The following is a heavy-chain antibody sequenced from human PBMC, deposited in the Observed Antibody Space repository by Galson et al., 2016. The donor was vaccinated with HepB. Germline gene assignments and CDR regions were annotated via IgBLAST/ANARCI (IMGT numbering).Heavy chain of an antibody. CDR3: AKSLLGVVAATSFDY. J-gene: IGHJ4*02. Sequence: SLRLSCAASGFTFSSFAMSWVRQAPGKGLEWVSALNYSGGRTSYADSVEGRFTISRDNSKNTLYLQVNGVRAEDTAIYYCAKSLLGVVAATSFDYWGQGTLVTVSS. CDR2: LNYSGGRT. V-gene: IGHV3-23*01. CDR1: GFTFSSFA. D-gene: IGHD2-15*01.